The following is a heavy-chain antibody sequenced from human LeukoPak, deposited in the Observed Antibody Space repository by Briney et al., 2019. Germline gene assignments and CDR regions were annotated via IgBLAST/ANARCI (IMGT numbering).Heavy chain of an antibody. CDR2: INPNSGGT. CDR1: GYTFTGYY. J-gene: IGHJ5*02. Sequence: ASVKVSCKASGYTFTGYYMHSVRQAPGQGLEWMGWINPNSGGTNYAQKFQGRVTMTRDTSISTAYMELSRLRSDDTAVYYCARGYGSGRENWFDPWGQGTLVTVSS. CDR3: ARGYGSGRENWFDP. D-gene: IGHD3-10*01. V-gene: IGHV1-2*02.